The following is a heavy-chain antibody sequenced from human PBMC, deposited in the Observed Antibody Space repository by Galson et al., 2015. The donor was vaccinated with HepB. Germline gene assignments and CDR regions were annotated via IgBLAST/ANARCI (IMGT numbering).Heavy chain of an antibody. Sequence: SLRLSCAASGFTFSSYSMNWVRQAPGKGLEWVSYISSSSSTIYYADSVKGRFTISRDNAKNSLYLQMNSLRDEDTAVYYCARDRPADFWSGYHRGPFDYWGQGTLVTVSS. CDR1: GFTFSSYS. CDR3: ARDRPADFWSGYHRGPFDY. D-gene: IGHD3-3*01. V-gene: IGHV3-48*02. J-gene: IGHJ4*02. CDR2: ISSSSSTI.